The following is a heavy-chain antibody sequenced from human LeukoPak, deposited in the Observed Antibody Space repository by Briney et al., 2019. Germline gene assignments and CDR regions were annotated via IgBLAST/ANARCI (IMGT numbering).Heavy chain of an antibody. CDR2: ISYDGSNK. Sequence: GGSLRLSCAASGFTFSSYAMHWVRQAPGKGLEWVAVISYDGSNKYYADSVKGRFTISRDNSKNTLYLQMNSLRAEDTAVYYCARGPSAFDPWGQGTLVTVSS. D-gene: IGHD6-6*01. CDR1: GFTFSSYA. CDR3: ARGPSAFDP. V-gene: IGHV3-30-3*01. J-gene: IGHJ5*02.